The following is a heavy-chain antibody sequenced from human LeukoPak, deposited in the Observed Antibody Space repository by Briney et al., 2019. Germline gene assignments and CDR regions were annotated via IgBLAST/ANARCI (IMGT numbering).Heavy chain of an antibody. CDR2: ISYDGSNK. V-gene: IGHV3-30*18. J-gene: IGHJ6*02. CDR3: AKDGGYDSSGYYSNGMDV. Sequence: GRSLRLSCAASGFTFSSYSMNWVRQAPGKGLEWVAVISYDGSNKYYADSVKGRFTISRDNSKNTLYLQMNSLRAEDTAVYYCAKDGGYDSSGYYSNGMDVWGQGTTVTVSS. CDR1: GFTFSSYS. D-gene: IGHD3-22*01.